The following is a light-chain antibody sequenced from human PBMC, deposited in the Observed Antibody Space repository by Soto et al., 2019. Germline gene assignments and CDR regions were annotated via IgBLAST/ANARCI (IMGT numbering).Light chain of an antibody. V-gene: IGKV1-17*03. CDR1: QGINNY. CDR2: PAA. Sequence: DIQITQSPSAMSASVGDRVTITCRASQGINNYLAWFQQKPGKVPKRLIYPAASRQSGVPSRFSCSVSGTEFTLTISSLQPEDFAAYYCLQHKSYPITFGPGTRLEIK. J-gene: IGKJ5*01. CDR3: LQHKSYPIT.